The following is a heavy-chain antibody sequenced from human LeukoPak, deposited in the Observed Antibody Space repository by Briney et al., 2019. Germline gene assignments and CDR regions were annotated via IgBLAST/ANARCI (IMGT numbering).Heavy chain of an antibody. Sequence: GESLKISCKGSGYSFTSYWIGWVRQMPGKGLEWMGIIYPGDSDTRYSPSFQGQVTISADKSISTAYLQWSSLKASDTATYYCARPSNMVRGVIGYWGRGTLVTVSS. D-gene: IGHD3-10*01. J-gene: IGHJ4*02. V-gene: IGHV5-51*01. CDR2: IYPGDSDT. CDR3: ARPSNMVRGVIGY. CDR1: GYSFTSYW.